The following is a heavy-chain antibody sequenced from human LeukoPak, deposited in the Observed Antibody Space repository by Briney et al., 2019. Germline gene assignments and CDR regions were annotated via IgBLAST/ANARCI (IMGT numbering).Heavy chain of an antibody. J-gene: IGHJ4*02. CDR3: ARDIGRQWLSDY. CDR2: IIPILGIA. CDR1: GGTFSSYA. D-gene: IGHD6-19*01. V-gene: IGHV1-69*04. Sequence: SVKVSCKASGGTFSSYAISWVRQAPGQGLEWMGRIIPILGIANYAQKFQGRVTITADKSTSTAYMELSSLRSEDTAVYYCARDIGRQWLSDYWGQGTLVTVSS.